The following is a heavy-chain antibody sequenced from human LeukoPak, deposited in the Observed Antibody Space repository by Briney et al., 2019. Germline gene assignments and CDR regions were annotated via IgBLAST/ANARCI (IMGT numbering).Heavy chain of an antibody. Sequence: ASVKVSCKASGYTFTSYGISWVRQAPGQGLEWMGWISAYNGNTNYAQKLQGRVTMTTDTSTSTAYMELSSLRSEDTAVYYCARGLPSGTTGTTPSWGQGTLVTVSS. CDR3: ARGLPSGTTGTTPS. CDR1: GYTFTSYG. J-gene: IGHJ4*02. V-gene: IGHV1-18*01. CDR2: ISAYNGNT. D-gene: IGHD1-1*01.